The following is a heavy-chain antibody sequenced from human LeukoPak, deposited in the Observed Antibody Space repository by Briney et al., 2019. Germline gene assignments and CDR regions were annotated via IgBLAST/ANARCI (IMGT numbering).Heavy chain of an antibody. V-gene: IGHV1-18*01. CDR1: GYTFTSYG. Sequence: ASVKVSCKASGYTFTSYGISWVRQAPGQGLEWMGWISAYNGNTNYAQKFQGRVTMTRDMSTSTVYMELSSLRSEDTAVYYCARGYSYGYSSYYYYIDVWGKGTTVTISS. CDR3: ARGYSYGYSSYYYYIDV. J-gene: IGHJ6*03. CDR2: ISAYNGNT. D-gene: IGHD5-18*01.